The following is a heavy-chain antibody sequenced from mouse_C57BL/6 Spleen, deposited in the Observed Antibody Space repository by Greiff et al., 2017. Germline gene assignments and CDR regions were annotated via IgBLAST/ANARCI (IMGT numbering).Heavy chain of an antibody. V-gene: IGHV1-64*01. CDR3: ASIYDGYYGFAY. CDR2: IHPNSGST. D-gene: IGHD2-3*01. J-gene: IGHJ3*01. Sequence: VQLQQPGAELVKPGASVKLSCKASGYTFTSYWMHWVKQRPGQGLEWIGMIHPNSGSTNYNEKFKSKATLTVDKSSSTAYMQLSSLTSEDSAVXYCASIYDGYYGFAYWGQGTLVTVSA. CDR1: GYTFTSYW.